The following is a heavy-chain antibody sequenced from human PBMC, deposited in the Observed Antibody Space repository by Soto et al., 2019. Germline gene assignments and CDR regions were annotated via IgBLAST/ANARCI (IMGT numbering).Heavy chain of an antibody. CDR1: GFTFSNYW. D-gene: IGHD4-4*01. J-gene: IGHJ4*02. V-gene: IGHV3-7*01. CDR3: TRGHPSIYNY. Sequence: LRLSCAASGFTFSNYWMSWVRQAPGKGLEWVANIKEDGSEKYYVDSVKGRFTISRDNAKNSLYLQMSSLRPEDTAVYYCTRGHPSIYNYWGQGTLVTVSS. CDR2: IKEDGSEK.